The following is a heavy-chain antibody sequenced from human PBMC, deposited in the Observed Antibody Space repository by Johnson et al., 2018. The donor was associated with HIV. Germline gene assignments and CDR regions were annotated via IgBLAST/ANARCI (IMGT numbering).Heavy chain of an antibody. J-gene: IGHJ3*02. CDR3: TTEVMEWELKLGWTRGFEI. Sequence: QVQLVESGGGLVKPGGSLRLSCAASGFTFSDYYMSWIRQAPGKGLEWVSYISSGGSTIYYANSVKGRFTSSLDNAKKSLYLQMNSLKIEDTAMYYCTTEVMEWELKLGWTRGFEIWGQGTMVTVSS. D-gene: IGHD1-26*01. CDR1: GFTFSDYY. V-gene: IGHV3-11*01. CDR2: ISSGGSTI.